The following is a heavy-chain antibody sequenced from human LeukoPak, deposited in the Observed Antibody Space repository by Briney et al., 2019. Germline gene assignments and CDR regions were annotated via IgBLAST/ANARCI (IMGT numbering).Heavy chain of an antibody. CDR1: GFTFSSYW. D-gene: IGHD4-17*01. J-gene: IGHJ6*03. Sequence: GGSLRLSCAASGFTFSSYWMSWVRQAPGKGLEWVANIKQDGSEKCYVDSVKGRFTISRDNAKDSLYLQMNSLRAEDTAVYYCARDINAGTDYGDYKSPYYYYFYYMDVWGKGTTVTVSS. CDR2: IKQDGSEK. V-gene: IGHV3-7*01. CDR3: ARDINAGTDYGDYKSPYYYYFYYMDV.